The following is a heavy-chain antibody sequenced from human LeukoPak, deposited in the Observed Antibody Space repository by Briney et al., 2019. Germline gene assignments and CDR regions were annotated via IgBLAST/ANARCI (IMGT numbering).Heavy chain of an antibody. Sequence: KASETLSLTCAVYGGSFSGYYWSWIRQPPGKGLEWIGEINHSGSTNYNPSLKSRVTISVDTSKNQFSLKLSSVTAADTAVYYCARVFRRYGDSDFDYWGQGTLVTVSS. D-gene: IGHD4-17*01. CDR1: GGSFSGYY. J-gene: IGHJ4*02. CDR2: INHSGST. V-gene: IGHV4-34*01. CDR3: ARVFRRYGDSDFDY.